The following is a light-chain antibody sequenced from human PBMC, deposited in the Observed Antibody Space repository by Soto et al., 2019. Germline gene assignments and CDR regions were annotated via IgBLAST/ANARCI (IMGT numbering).Light chain of an antibody. Sequence: DTQMTQSPSAMSASVGDRVTITCRASRDITNYVAWFQQKPGQVPKRLIYAASSLHRGVPSGFSGSGSGTEFTLTISSLQREDFATYYCLQHNTYPHTFGQGTKLEIK. CDR3: LQHNTYPHT. J-gene: IGKJ2*01. CDR2: AAS. CDR1: RDITNY. V-gene: IGKV1-17*03.